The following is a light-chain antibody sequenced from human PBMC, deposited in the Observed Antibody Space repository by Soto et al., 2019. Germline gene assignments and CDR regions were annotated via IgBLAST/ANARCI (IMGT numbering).Light chain of an antibody. CDR2: TNN. CDR1: SSNIGSNS. CDR3: ATWDDSLSGPV. J-gene: IGLJ2*01. V-gene: IGLV1-44*01. Sequence: QSVLTQPPSASGTPGQTVTISCSGGSSNIGSNSVSWYQQLPGSAPKLLIYTNNQRPSGVPDRFSGSKSGTSASLAVSGLQSEDEGDYYCATWDDSLSGPVFGGGTKVTV.